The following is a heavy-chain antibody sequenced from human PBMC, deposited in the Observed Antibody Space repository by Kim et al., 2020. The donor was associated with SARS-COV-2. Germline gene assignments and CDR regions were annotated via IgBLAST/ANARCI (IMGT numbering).Heavy chain of an antibody. CDR3: GRAPVRYGDYFDY. CDR1: GFTFSSYA. J-gene: IGHJ4*02. V-gene: IGHV3-30*04. D-gene: IGHD4-17*01. Sequence: GGSLRLSCAASGFTFSSYAMHWVRQAPGKGLEWVAVISYDGSNKYYVDSVKGRFTISRDNSRNTLYLQMNSLRAEDTAVYYCGRAPVRYGDYFDYWGQGTVVTVSS. CDR2: ISYDGSNK.